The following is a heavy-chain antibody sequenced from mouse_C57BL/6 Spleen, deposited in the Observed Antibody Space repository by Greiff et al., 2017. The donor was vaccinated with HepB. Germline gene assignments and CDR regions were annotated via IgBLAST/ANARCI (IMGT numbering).Heavy chain of an antibody. CDR2: IYPGSGST. V-gene: IGHV1-55*01. CDR1: GYTFTSYW. CDR3: ARSGSSLDYFDY. J-gene: IGHJ2*01. Sequence: QVQLQQPGAELVKPGASVKMSCKASGYTFTSYWITWVKQRPGQGLEWIGDIYPGSGSTNYNEKFKSKATLTVDTSSSTAYMQLSSLTSEDSAVYYCARSGSSLDYFDYWGQGTTLTVSS. D-gene: IGHD1-1*01.